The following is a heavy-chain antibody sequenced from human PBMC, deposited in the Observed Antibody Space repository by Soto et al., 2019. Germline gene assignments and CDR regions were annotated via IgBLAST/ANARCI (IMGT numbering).Heavy chain of an antibody. CDR1: GYTFTSYD. J-gene: IGHJ6*02. D-gene: IGHD3-3*01. CDR3: ARGSILNDLTIPGDYYYYYGMDV. V-gene: IGHV1-18*01. CDR2: ISDYNGNT. Sequence: QVQLVQSGAEVKKPGASVKVSCKASGYTFTSYDISWVRQAPGQGLEWMGWISDYNGNTNYAQKLQGRVTMTTDTSTSTAYMELRSLRSDDTAVYYCARGSILNDLTIPGDYYYYYGMDVWGQGTTVTVSS.